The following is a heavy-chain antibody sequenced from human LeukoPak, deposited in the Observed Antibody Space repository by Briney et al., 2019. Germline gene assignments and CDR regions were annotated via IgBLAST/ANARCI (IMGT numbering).Heavy chain of an antibody. V-gene: IGHV4-38-2*01. CDR1: GYSISSGYY. Sequence: PSETLSLTCAVSGYSISSGYYWGWIRQPPGKGLEWIGSIYNSGTTYYNPSLKSRVTISVDTSKNQFSLKVSSVTAADTAVYYCASRVYGLGSFNYWGQGTLVTVSS. CDR2: IYNSGTT. J-gene: IGHJ4*01. CDR3: ASRVYGLGSFNY. D-gene: IGHD3-10*01.